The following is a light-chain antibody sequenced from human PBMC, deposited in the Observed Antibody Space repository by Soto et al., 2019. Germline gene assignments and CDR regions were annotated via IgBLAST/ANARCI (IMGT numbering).Light chain of an antibody. Sequence: VRIQFRATLSLSQGERATLSCRASQSIGNSLAWYQVKPGQPPRLLIFDTYTGATGVPARFSGSGSGTDFTLTISSLEPEDFAVYYCHQRQYWPPITLGQGTRLEIK. CDR1: QSIGNS. V-gene: IGKV3-11*01. CDR3: HQRQYWPPIT. J-gene: IGKJ5*01. CDR2: DTY.